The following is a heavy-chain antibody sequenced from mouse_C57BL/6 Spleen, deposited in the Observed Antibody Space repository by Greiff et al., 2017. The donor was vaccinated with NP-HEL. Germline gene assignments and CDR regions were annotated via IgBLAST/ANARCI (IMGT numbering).Heavy chain of an antibody. CDR1: GYSFTGYN. V-gene: IGHV1-42*01. CDR2: INPSTGGT. J-gene: IGHJ2*01. CDR3: ARATTVGYFDY. Sequence: EVQLQQSGPERVKPGASVKISCKASGYSFTGYNRNWGKQSPEKSLKGIGTINPSTGGTTYNQKFKAKATLTSDKSSSTAYMQLKSLTSEDSAVYYCARATTVGYFDYWGQGTTLTVSS. D-gene: IGHD1-1*01.